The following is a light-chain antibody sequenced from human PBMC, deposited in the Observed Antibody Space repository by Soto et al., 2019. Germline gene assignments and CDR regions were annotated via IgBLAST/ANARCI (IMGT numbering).Light chain of an antibody. Sequence: DIQFTQSTSSLSASLGYIFTITCRLSQGISSYLNWYQQKPGKAPKLLIYDASSLQGGVPSRFSGSGSATDFTLTISSLQPEDFATYYCQQSYSNPRTVGQGTKV. CDR2: DAS. V-gene: IGKV1-39*01. J-gene: IGKJ1*01. CDR1: QGISSY. CDR3: QQSYSNPRT.